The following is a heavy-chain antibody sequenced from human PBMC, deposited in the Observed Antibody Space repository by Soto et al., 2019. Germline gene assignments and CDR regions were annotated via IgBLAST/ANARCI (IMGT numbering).Heavy chain of an antibody. CDR1: GGSISSGGYY. CDR3: ARDRVTTVTTTYGMDV. CDR2: IYYSGST. D-gene: IGHD4-4*01. Sequence: PSETLSLTCTVSGGSISSGGYYWSWIRQHPGKGLEWIGYIYYSGSTYYNPSLKSRVTISVDTSKNQFSLKLSSVTAADTAVYYCARDRVTTVTTTYGMDVWGQGTTVTVSS. J-gene: IGHJ6*02. V-gene: IGHV4-31*03.